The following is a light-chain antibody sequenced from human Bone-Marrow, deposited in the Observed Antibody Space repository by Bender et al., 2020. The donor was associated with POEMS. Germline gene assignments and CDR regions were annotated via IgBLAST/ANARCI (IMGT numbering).Light chain of an antibody. V-gene: IGLV2-23*01. CDR3: CSYTNDYIWV. Sequence: QSVLTQPASVSGSPGQSISISCTATSRNVGIKNFVSWYQHHPGRVPKVVIYEGSRRPSGVSGRFSGSTSDNTASLTISGLQAEDEGDYYCCSYTNDYIWVFGGGTRLTVL. CDR1: SRNVGIKNF. CDR2: EGS. J-gene: IGLJ3*02.